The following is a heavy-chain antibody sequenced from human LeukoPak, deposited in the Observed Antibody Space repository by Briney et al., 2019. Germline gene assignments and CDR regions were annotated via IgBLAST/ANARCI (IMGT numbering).Heavy chain of an antibody. D-gene: IGHD3-22*01. CDR1: GGSFSGYY. J-gene: IGHJ3*02. V-gene: IGHV4-34*01. CDR2: INHSGST. CDR3: ARGCHYYDSSGYYRSEVNAFDI. Sequence: SETLSLTCAVYGGSFSGYYWSWIRQPPGKGLEWIGEINHSGSTNYNPSLKSRVTISVDASKNQFSLKLSSVTAADTAVYYCARGCHYYDSSGYYRSEVNAFDIWGQGTMVTVSS.